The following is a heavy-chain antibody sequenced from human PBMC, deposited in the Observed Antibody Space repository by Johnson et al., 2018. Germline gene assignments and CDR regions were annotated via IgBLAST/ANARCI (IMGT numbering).Heavy chain of an antibody. CDR3: VRDTMYGFDV. D-gene: IGHD3-10*02. CDR2: IRSGGDTK. J-gene: IGHJ3*01. V-gene: IGHV3-48*03. CDR1: GFTFNTEP. Sequence: VQLVQSGGGLEQPGGSLRLSCAASGFTFNTEPMNWVRQAPGKGLEWVSNIRSGGDTKAYADSVKGRFTISRHKAKNSLFLQMNSLKVEDTAVYYCVRDTMYGFDVWGQGTMVSVS.